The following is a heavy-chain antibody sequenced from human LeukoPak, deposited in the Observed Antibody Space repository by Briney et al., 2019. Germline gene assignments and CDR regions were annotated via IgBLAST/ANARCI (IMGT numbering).Heavy chain of an antibody. D-gene: IGHD6-6*01. CDR1: GGSISSSSYY. CDR3: ARLKYSSSSLHRKRNYYYYYMDA. CDR2: IYYSGST. Sequence: SETLSLTCTVSGGSISSSSYYWGWIRQPPGKGLEWIGSIYYSGSTYYNPSLKSRVTISVDTSKNQFSLKLSSVTAADTAVYYCARLKYSSSSLHRKRNYYYYYMDAWGKGTTVTVSS. V-gene: IGHV4-39*07. J-gene: IGHJ6*03.